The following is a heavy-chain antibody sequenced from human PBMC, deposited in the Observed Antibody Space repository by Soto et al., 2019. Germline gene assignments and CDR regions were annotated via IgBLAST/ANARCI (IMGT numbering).Heavy chain of an antibody. CDR3: ARHPYHGCINAVCYPLDY. J-gene: IGHJ4*02. Sequence: QVQLVQSGAEVKKPGASVKISCKASGYTFPSYYMHWVRQAPGQGLEWMGIINPSGGSTNYAQKLQGRVAMTRDKSKSTVYMELNSLRSEDTAVYYCARHPYHGCINAVCYPLDYWGQGTLVTVSS. CDR2: INPSGGST. D-gene: IGHD2-8*01. V-gene: IGHV1-46*01. CDR1: GYTFPSYY.